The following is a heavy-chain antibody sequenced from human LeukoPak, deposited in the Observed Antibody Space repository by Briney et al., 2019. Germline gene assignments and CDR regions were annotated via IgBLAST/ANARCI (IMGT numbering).Heavy chain of an antibody. CDR3: ARVSSGWPIDY. Sequence: PSETLSLTCTVSGGSISSSSYYWSWIRQPAGKGLEWIGRIYTSGSTNYNPSLKSRVTISVDTSKNQFSLKLSSVTAADTAVYYCARVSSGWPIDYWGQGTLVTVSS. D-gene: IGHD6-19*01. CDR1: GGSISSSSYY. CDR2: IYTSGST. J-gene: IGHJ4*02. V-gene: IGHV4-61*02.